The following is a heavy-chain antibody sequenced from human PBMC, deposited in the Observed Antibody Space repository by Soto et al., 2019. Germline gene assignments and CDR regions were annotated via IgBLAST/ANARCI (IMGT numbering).Heavy chain of an antibody. CDR3: ARVLARAYGMDV. J-gene: IGHJ6*02. CDR2: IIPIFGTA. Sequence: GASVKVSCKASGGTFSSYAISWVRQAPGQGLEWMGGIIPIFGTANYAQKFQGRVTITADESTSTAYMELSSLRSEDTAVYYCARVLARAYGMDVWGQGTTVTVSS. D-gene: IGHD2-15*01. CDR1: GGTFSSYA. V-gene: IGHV1-69*13.